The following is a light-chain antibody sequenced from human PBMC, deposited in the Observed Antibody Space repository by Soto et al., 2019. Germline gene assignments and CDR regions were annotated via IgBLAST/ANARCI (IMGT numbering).Light chain of an antibody. CDR1: QGIRND. J-gene: IGKJ1*01. Sequence: IQMTQSPSSLSSSVGERVAISCRASQGIRNDLGWYQQKPGKAPKLLIYAASSLQSGVPSRFSGSGSGTDFTLTISSLQPEDFATYSCQQSYNSPQTFGRGTKVDI. V-gene: IGKV1-39*01. CDR2: AAS. CDR3: QQSYNSPQT.